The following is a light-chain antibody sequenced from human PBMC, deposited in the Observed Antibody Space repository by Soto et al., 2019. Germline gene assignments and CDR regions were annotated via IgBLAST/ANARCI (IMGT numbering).Light chain of an antibody. V-gene: IGKV1-39*01. Sequence: DIQMTQSPSSLSASVGDRVTITCRASQSISSYLNWYQQKPGKAPKLLIYAASSLQSEVPSRFSGSGSGTDFTLTISSLQPDDFATYYCQPSYSTPLLTFGGGTKVEIK. CDR2: AAS. J-gene: IGKJ4*01. CDR3: QPSYSTPLLT. CDR1: QSISSY.